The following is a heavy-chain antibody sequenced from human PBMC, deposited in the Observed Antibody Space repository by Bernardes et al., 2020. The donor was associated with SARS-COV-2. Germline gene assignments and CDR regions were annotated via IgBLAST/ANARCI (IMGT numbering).Heavy chain of an antibody. D-gene: IGHD3-10*01. CDR3: ARDGFGSPLPGFYYYYYGMDV. Sequence: ASVKVSCKASGYTFTSYYMHWVRQAPGQGLEWMGIINPSGGSTSYAQKFQGRVTMTRDTSTSTVYMELSSLRSEDTAVYYCARDGFGSPLPGFYYYYYGMDVWGQGTTVTVSS. V-gene: IGHV1-46*01. CDR1: GYTFTSYY. CDR2: INPSGGST. J-gene: IGHJ6*02.